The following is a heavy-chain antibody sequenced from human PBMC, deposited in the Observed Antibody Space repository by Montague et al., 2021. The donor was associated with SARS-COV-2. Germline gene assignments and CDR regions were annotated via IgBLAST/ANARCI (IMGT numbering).Heavy chain of an antibody. V-gene: IGHV4-31*03. CDR3: ARAVVTNYNFWSGYSRVPAANCFDP. CDR1: GNSVNTGGYY. CDR2: IYYSGTT. J-gene: IGHJ5*02. Sequence: TLSLTCTVSGNSVNTGGYYWSWIRQLPGKGLEWIGYIYYSGTTSYNPSLQSRLIISVDTSKNQFSLSLTSVTAADTAVYYCARAVVTNYNFWSGYSRVPAANCFDPWGQGTLVPVSS. D-gene: IGHD3-3*01.